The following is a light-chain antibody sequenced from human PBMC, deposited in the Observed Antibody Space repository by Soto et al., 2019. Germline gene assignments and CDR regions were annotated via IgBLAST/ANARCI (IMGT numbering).Light chain of an antibody. J-gene: IGLJ1*01. CDR3: GTWDSSLSGV. Sequence: QSVLTQPPSVSAAPGQKVTISCSGSSSNIGQNYVSWYQHVPGAAPKLLIYDNNPRSSGIPDRFSGSKSGTSATLDITGLQTGDEADYYCGTWDSSLSGVFGTGTKVTVL. CDR1: SSNIGQNY. V-gene: IGLV1-51*01. CDR2: DNN.